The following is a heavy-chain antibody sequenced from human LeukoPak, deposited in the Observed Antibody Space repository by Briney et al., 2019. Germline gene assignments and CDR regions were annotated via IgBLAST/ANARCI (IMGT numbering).Heavy chain of an antibody. Sequence: GGSLRLSCAASGFTFSSYGMHWVRQAPGKGLEWVAVISYDGSNKYYADSVKGRFTISRDNSKNTLYLQMNSLRAEDTAVYYCARGSQSILRYFDWSFDYWGQGTLVTVSS. CDR2: ISYDGSNK. D-gene: IGHD3-9*01. CDR1: GFTFSSYG. V-gene: IGHV3-30*03. J-gene: IGHJ4*02. CDR3: ARGSQSILRYFDWSFDY.